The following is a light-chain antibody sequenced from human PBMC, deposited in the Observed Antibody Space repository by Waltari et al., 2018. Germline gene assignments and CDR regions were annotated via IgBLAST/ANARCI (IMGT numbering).Light chain of an antibody. V-gene: IGKV1-39*01. J-gene: IGKJ2*01. CDR3: HQSYDRNT. CDR1: QSIGHY. CDR2: GAS. Sequence: DIQMTQSPSSLSASVGDRVSITCRASQSIGHYLNWYQQKPGKAPKLLIYGASILHSEVPSRVSAGGSGTDFTLIISSLEPEDSATYYCHQSYDRNTFGQGTKVEIK.